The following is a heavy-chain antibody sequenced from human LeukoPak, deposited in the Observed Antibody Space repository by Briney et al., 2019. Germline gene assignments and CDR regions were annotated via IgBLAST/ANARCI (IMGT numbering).Heavy chain of an antibody. CDR3: ARDARPLITMVRGPYDY. CDR1: GYTLTSYY. V-gene: IGHV1-46*03. Sequence: ASVKVSCKASGYTLTSYYMHWVRQAPGHGLEWLGIINPSGGSTSYAEKFQGRVTMTRDTSPSTVYMELSSLRSEDTAVYYCARDARPLITMVRGPYDYWGQGTLVTVSS. D-gene: IGHD3-10*01. J-gene: IGHJ4*02. CDR2: INPSGGST.